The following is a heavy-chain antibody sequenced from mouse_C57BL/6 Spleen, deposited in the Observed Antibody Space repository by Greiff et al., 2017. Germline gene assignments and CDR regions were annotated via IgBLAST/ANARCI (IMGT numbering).Heavy chain of an antibody. J-gene: IGHJ3*01. Sequence: QVQLQQPGTELVKPGASVKLSCKASGYTFTSYWMHWVKQRPGQGLEWIGNINPSNGGTNYNEKFKSKATLTVDKSSSTAYMQLSSLTSEDSAVYYCARSGHYGSSYERVWFAYWGQGTLVTVSA. CDR1: GYTFTSYW. CDR3: ARSGHYGSSYERVWFAY. CDR2: INPSNGGT. D-gene: IGHD1-1*01. V-gene: IGHV1-53*01.